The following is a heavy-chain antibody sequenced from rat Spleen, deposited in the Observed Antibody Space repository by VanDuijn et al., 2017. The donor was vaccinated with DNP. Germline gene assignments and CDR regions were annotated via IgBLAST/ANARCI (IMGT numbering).Heavy chain of an antibody. V-gene: IGHV5-31*01. Sequence: EVQLVESGGDLVQPGRSLKLSCVASGFTFNNYWMTWIRQVPGKGLEWVASITSSGGSTYYPDSVKGRFTISRDNAKNTLYLQMNSLRSEDTATYYCASSTTRGWFAYWGQGTLVTVSS. CDR3: ASSTTRGWFAY. CDR1: GFTFNNYW. CDR2: ITSSGGST. D-gene: IGHD1-10*01. J-gene: IGHJ3*01.